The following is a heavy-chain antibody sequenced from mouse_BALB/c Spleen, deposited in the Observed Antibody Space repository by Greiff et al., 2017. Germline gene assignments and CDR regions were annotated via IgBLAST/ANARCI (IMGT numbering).Heavy chain of an antibody. Sequence: VQLQQPGAELVKPGASVKLSCKASGYTFTSYWMPWVKQRPGQGLEWIGEIDPSDSYTNYNQKFKGKATLTVDKSSSTAYMQLSSLTSEDSAVYYCARRYDYGRFAYWGQGTLVTVSA. D-gene: IGHD2-4*01. J-gene: IGHJ3*01. CDR2: IDPSDSYT. CDR3: ARRYDYGRFAY. V-gene: IGHV1-69*02. CDR1: GYTFTSYW.